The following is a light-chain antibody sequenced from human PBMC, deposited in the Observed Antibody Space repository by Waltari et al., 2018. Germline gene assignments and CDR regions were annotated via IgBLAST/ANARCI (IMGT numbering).Light chain of an antibody. CDR3: QQYGSSVMYT. V-gene: IGKV3-20*01. CDR1: QRLTKNY. CDR2: GAS. J-gene: IGKJ2*01. Sequence: VLTQSPGTLPLSPGERGTLSGRASQRLTKNYLAWYQQKPGQAPRLLIYGASSRAPGIPGRFSGSGSGTEFTLTISRLEPEDFAMYYCQQYGSSVMYTFGQGTKLEIK.